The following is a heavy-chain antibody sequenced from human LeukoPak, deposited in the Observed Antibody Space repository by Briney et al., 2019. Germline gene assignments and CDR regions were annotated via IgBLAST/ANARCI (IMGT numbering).Heavy chain of an antibody. CDR3: ARLFNRYYDSSGYYYDDY. CDR2: IYYSGST. Sequence: PSETLSLTCTVSGGSISSSSYYWGWIRQPPGKRLEWIGSIYYSGSTYYNPSLKSRVTISVDTSKNQFSLELSSVTAADTAVYYCARLFNRYYDSSGYYYDDYWGQGTLVTVSS. CDR1: GGSISSSSYY. V-gene: IGHV4-39*01. J-gene: IGHJ4*02. D-gene: IGHD3-22*01.